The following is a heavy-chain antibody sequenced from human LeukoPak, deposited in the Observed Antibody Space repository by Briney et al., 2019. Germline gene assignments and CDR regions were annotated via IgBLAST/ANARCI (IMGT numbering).Heavy chain of an antibody. J-gene: IGHJ3*02. V-gene: IGHV1-69*05. D-gene: IGHD3-22*01. CDR3: GRGDDYYESSGYYAFDI. CDR1: GGTFSSYA. CDR2: IIPIFGIA. Sequence: SVKVSCKASGGTFSSYAISWVRQAPGQGLEWMGRIIPIFGIANYAQKFQGRVTITTDESTSTADIELSSLRSEDTAVYYCGRGDDYYESSGYYAFDIWGQGTMVTVSS.